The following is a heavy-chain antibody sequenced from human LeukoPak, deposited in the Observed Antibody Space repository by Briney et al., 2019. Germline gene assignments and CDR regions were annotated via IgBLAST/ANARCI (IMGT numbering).Heavy chain of an antibody. CDR1: EFTFRAYG. Sequence: GGSLRLSCAASEFTFRAYGMHWVRQAPGKGLEWVAVISYDGSKKYYGDFVKGRFTISRDNSKNTLYLQMNSLRAEDTAVYYCAKESLDTEQRNYNYYGMDVWGQGTTVTVSS. V-gene: IGHV3-30*18. CDR3: AKESLDTEQRNYNYYGMDV. CDR2: ISYDGSKK. J-gene: IGHJ6*02. D-gene: IGHD1-1*01.